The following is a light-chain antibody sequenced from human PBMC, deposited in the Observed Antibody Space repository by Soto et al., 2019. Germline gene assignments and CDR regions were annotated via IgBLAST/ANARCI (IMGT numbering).Light chain of an antibody. CDR2: DVS. Sequence: QPVLTQPASVSGSPGQSITISCTGTTSDIGGHNYVSWYQQHPGKAPKLMIYDVSYRPSGVSNRFSGSKSGNTASLTISGLQAEDEADYYCSSYATSGTPYIFATGTKLTVL. V-gene: IGLV2-14*01. CDR1: TSDIGGHNY. J-gene: IGLJ1*01. CDR3: SSYATSGTPYI.